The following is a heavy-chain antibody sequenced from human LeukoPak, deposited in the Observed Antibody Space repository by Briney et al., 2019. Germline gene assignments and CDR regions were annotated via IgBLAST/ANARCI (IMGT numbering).Heavy chain of an antibody. CDR1: GFTFSTSW. Sequence: GGSLRLSCATSGFTFSTSWMHWVRHAPGKGLVWVSRISGVGTTTTYADSVKGRFTISRDNAKNTLFLQMNSLRVDDTAVYYCTRVRSSSWYDYWGQGALVTVSS. CDR3: TRVRSSSWYDY. CDR2: ISGVGTTT. V-gene: IGHV3-74*01. D-gene: IGHD6-13*01. J-gene: IGHJ4*02.